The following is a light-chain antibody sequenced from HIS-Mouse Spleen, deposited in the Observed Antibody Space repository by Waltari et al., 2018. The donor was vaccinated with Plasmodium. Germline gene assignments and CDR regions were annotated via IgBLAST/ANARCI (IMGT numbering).Light chain of an antibody. Sequence: EIVMTQSPATMSASPGERATLSCRASQSVSSTLAWYQQKPGQAPRLLIYGASTRATGIPARFSGSGSGTEFTLTISSLQSEDFAVYYCQQYNNWSFTFGPGTKVDIK. CDR3: QQYNNWSFT. J-gene: IGKJ3*01. CDR1: QSVSST. V-gene: IGKV3-15*01. CDR2: GAS.